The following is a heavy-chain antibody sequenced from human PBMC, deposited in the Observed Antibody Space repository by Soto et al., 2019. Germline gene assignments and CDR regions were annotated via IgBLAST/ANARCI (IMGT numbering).Heavy chain of an antibody. CDR2: IKTDGSTT. J-gene: IGHJ4*02. Sequence: VQLVESGGGLVQPGGSLRLSCAASGFTFSSYWMYWVRQAPGKGLVWVSRIKTDGSTTSYADSVKARFTVSRDNAREMLYLHMNSLRAEDTAVYYCAKDMSSVPEYWGQGTLVTVSS. D-gene: IGHD1-26*01. CDR1: GFTFSSYW. CDR3: AKDMSSVPEY. V-gene: IGHV3-74*01.